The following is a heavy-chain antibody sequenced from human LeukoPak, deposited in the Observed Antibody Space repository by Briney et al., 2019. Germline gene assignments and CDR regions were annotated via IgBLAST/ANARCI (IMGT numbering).Heavy chain of an antibody. V-gene: IGHV3-23*01. Sequence: GSLRLSCAASVFTFSSYAMSWVRQAPGKGLEWVSAISGSGGSTYYADSVKGRFTISRDNSKNTLYLQMNSLRAEDTAVYYCAKDMYSSGWYYFDYWGQGTLVTVSS. CDR1: VFTFSSYA. D-gene: IGHD6-19*01. J-gene: IGHJ4*02. CDR2: ISGSGGST. CDR3: AKDMYSSGWYYFDY.